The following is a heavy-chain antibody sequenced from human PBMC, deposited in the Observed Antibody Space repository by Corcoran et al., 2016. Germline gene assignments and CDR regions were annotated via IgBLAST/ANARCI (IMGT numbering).Heavy chain of an antibody. Sequence: QVQLVQSGAEVKKPGASVKVSCKASGYTFTSYGISWVRQAPGQGLEWMGWISAYNGNTNYAQKLQGRVTMTTDTSTSTAYMELRSLRSDDTAVYFCARDVRILEWLTSFDYWGQGTLVTVSS. CDR2: ISAYNGNT. CDR3: ARDVRILEWLTSFDY. CDR1: GYTFTSYG. D-gene: IGHD3-3*01. V-gene: IGHV1-18*01. J-gene: IGHJ4*02.